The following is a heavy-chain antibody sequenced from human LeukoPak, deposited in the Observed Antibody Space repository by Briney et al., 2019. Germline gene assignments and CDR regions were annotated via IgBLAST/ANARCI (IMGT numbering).Heavy chain of an antibody. Sequence: GGSLRLSCAASGFTFSSYSMNWVRQAPGKGLEWVSSISSSYIYYADSVKGRFTISRDNAKNSLYLQMNSLRAEDTAVYYYARGMADYFDYWGQGTLVTVSS. CDR3: ARGMADYFDY. CDR1: GFTFSSYS. D-gene: IGHD5-24*01. J-gene: IGHJ4*02. CDR2: ISSSYI. V-gene: IGHV3-21*01.